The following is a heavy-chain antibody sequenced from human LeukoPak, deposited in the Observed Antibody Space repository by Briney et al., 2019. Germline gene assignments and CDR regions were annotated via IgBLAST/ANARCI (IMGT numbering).Heavy chain of an antibody. Sequence: SETLSLTCTVSGGSISSYYWSWIRQPAGKGLEWIGRIYTSGSTNYNPSLKSRVTMSADTSKNHFSLNLTSVTAADTAIYYCARGSRTDGFDIWGQGTTVTVSS. CDR1: GGSISSYY. CDR2: IYTSGST. CDR3: ARGSRTDGFDI. D-gene: IGHD1-14*01. V-gene: IGHV4-4*07. J-gene: IGHJ3*02.